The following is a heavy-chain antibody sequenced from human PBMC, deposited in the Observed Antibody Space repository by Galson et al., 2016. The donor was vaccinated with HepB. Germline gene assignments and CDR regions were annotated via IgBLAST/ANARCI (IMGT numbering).Heavy chain of an antibody. Sequence: SLRLSCAASGFNLSSYAINWVRQAPGKGLEWVSLISYDGTYTHYADSVKGRFTISRDNSKNMLYLEMKSLRPEDTAVYYCARREWESDNWGQGTLVIVSS. J-gene: IGHJ4*02. CDR1: GFNLSSYA. D-gene: IGHD1-26*01. CDR2: ISYDGTYT. V-gene: IGHV3-30*04. CDR3: ARREWESDN.